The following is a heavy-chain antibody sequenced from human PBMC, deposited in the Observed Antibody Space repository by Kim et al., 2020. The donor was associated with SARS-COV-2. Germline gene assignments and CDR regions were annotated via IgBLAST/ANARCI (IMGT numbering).Heavy chain of an antibody. CDR1: GGTFSSYA. CDR2: IIPILGIA. J-gene: IGHJ3*02. V-gene: IGHV1-69*04. D-gene: IGHD4-17*01. CDR3: ARDADDYDDYVGAFDI. Sequence: SVKVSCKASGGTFSSYAISWVRQAPGQGLEWMGRIIPILGIANYAQKFQGRVTITADKSMSTAYMELSSLKSEDTAVYYCARDADDYDDYVGAFDIWGQGTMVIVSS.